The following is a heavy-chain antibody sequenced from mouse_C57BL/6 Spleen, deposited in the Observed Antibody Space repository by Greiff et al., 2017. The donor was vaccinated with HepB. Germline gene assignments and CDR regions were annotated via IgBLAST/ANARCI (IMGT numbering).Heavy chain of an antibody. CDR3: TIHSSGYVAMDY. CDR2: IDPETGGT. V-gene: IGHV1-15*01. CDR1: GYTFTDYE. Sequence: VQLQQSGAELVRPGASVTLSCKASGYTFTDYEMHWVKQTPVHGLEWIGAIDPETGGTAYNQKFKGKAILTADKSSSTAYMELRSLTSEDSAVYYCTIHSSGYVAMDYWGQGTSVTVSS. D-gene: IGHD3-2*02. J-gene: IGHJ4*01.